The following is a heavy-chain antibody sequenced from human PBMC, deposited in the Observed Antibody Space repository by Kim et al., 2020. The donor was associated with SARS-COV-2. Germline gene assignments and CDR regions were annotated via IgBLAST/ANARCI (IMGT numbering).Heavy chain of an antibody. J-gene: IGHJ4*02. CDR1: GGSFSGYY. CDR2: INHSGST. V-gene: IGHV4-34*01. D-gene: IGHD2-15*01. CDR3: ARDYCSGGSCYGRDLDY. Sequence: SETLSLTCAVYGGSFSGYYWSWIRQPPGKGLEWIGEINHSGSTNYNPSLKSRVTISVDTSKNQFSLKLSSVTAADTAVYYCARDYCSGGSCYGRDLDYWGQGTLVTVSS.